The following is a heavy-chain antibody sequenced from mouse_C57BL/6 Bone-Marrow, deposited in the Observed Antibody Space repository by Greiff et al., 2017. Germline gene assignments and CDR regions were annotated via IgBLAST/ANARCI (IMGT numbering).Heavy chain of an antibody. CDR1: GFNIKNTY. J-gene: IGHJ3*01. CDR2: IDPANGNP. Sequence: EVQRVESVAELVRPGASVKLSCTASGFNIKNTYMHWVKQRPEQGLEWIGRIDPANGNPKYAPKFQGKATITADTSSTTAYLQLSSLTSEDTAIYYCAYYYGSTRAWFAYWGQGTLVTVSA. CDR3: AYYYGSTRAWFAY. D-gene: IGHD1-1*01. V-gene: IGHV14-3*01.